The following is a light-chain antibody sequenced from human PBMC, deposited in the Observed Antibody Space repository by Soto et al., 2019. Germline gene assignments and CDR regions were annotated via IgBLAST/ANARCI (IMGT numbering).Light chain of an antibody. Sequence: EIVMTQSPATLSVSPGERATLSCRASQSVSSNLAWYQQKPGQAPRLLIYGASTRATGIPARFSGSGSGTEFTLTISSLQSEDCAVYYCQQYNNSYTFGQGTKLEIK. CDR1: QSVSSN. V-gene: IGKV3-15*01. CDR3: QQYNNSYT. CDR2: GAS. J-gene: IGKJ2*01.